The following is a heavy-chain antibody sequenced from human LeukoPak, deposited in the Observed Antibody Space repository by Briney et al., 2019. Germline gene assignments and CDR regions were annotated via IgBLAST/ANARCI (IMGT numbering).Heavy chain of an antibody. CDR1: GSTFSDYY. CDR2: ISSSGSTI. V-gene: IGHV3-11*01. CDR3: ARGATIPGDYYYYGMDV. Sequence: GGSLRLSCAASGSTFSDYYMSWIRQAPGKGLEWVSYISSSGSTIYYADSVKGRFTISRDNAKNSLYLQMNSLRAEDTAVYYCARGATIPGDYYYYGMDVWGQGTTVTVSS. J-gene: IGHJ6*02. D-gene: IGHD5-12*01.